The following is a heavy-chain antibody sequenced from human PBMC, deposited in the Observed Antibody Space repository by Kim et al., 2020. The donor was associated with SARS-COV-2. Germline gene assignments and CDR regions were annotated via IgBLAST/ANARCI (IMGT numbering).Heavy chain of an antibody. J-gene: IGHJ6*02. V-gene: IGHV1-2*02. CDR2: INPNSGGT. CDR1: GYTFTGYY. Sequence: ASVKVSCKASGYTFTGYYMHWVRQAPGQGLEWMGWINPNSGGTNYAQKFQGRVTMTRDTSISTAYMELSRLRSDDTAVYYCARDLGYYGSPDYYYGMDVWGQGTTVTVSS. D-gene: IGHD3-10*01. CDR3: ARDLGYYGSPDYYYGMDV.